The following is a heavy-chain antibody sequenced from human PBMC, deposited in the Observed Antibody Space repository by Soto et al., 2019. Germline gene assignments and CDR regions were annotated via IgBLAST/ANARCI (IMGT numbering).Heavy chain of an antibody. Sequence: QVPLVQSGAEVKKPGASVTVSCKTSGYTPTNYDIGWVRQAPGQGLEWMGWISAYNGNTNSAQKLQGRLTMTTDTSTRTAYMELRSLRSDDTAVYYCARALYRSGTYYAFDNWGQGTLVTGSS. D-gene: IGHD1-26*01. V-gene: IGHV1-18*01. CDR2: ISAYNGNT. CDR1: GYTPTNYD. J-gene: IGHJ4*02. CDR3: ARALYRSGTYYAFDN.